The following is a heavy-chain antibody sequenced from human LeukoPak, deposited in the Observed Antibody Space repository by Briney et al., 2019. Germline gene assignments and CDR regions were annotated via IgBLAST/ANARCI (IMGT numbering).Heavy chain of an antibody. CDR1: GFTVSSNY. V-gene: IGHV3-53*01. CDR2: IYSGGST. Sequence: PGGSLRLSCAASGFTVSSNYMSWVRQAPGKGLEWVSVIYSGGSTYYADSVKGRFTISRDNSKNTLYLQMNSLRAEDTAVYYCAKDRSIYYYYYYMDVWGKGTTVTVSS. J-gene: IGHJ6*03. CDR3: AKDRSIYYYYYYMDV.